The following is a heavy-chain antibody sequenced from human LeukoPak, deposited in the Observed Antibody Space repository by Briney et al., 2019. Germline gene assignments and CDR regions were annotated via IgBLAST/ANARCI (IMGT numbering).Heavy chain of an antibody. J-gene: IGHJ4*02. V-gene: IGHV4-4*07. Sequence: SETLSLTCTVSGGSITSYYWSWIRQPAGKGLEWIGRIYNSGNTNYNSSLKSRVTMSVDTSKNQFSLKLTSVTAADTAVYYCARDPGEWGQGTLVTVFS. CDR2: IYNSGNT. CDR3: ARDPGE. CDR1: GGSITSYY. D-gene: IGHD7-27*01.